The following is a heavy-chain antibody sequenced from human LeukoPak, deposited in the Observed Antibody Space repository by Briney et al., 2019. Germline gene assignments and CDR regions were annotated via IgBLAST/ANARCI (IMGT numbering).Heavy chain of an antibody. V-gene: IGHV4-61*01. Sequence: PSETLSLTCTVSGGSVSSGSFYWSWIRQPPGKGLEWSGEINHSGSTNYNPSLKSRVTISVDKSKNQFSLKLSSVTAADTAVYYCASLIVVASDWGQGTLVTVSS. J-gene: IGHJ4*02. CDR2: INHSGST. CDR3: ASLIVVASD. D-gene: IGHD2-15*01. CDR1: GGSVSSGSFY.